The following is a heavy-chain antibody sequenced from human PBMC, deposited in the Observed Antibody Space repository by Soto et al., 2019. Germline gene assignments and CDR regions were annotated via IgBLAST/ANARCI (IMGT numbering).Heavy chain of an antibody. D-gene: IGHD3-3*01. CDR1: GFTFSSNS. J-gene: IGHJ5*02. Sequence: VQVVESGGGLVQPGGSLRLSCAASGFTFSSNSMNWVRQAPGKGLEWISHISSSSSTIYADSVKGRFTISRDNAKNSLYLQMNSLRDEDTAVYYCARVIWSGHLTSDLWGQGTLVTVSS. CDR2: ISSSSSTI. V-gene: IGHV3-48*02. CDR3: ARVIWSGHLTSDL.